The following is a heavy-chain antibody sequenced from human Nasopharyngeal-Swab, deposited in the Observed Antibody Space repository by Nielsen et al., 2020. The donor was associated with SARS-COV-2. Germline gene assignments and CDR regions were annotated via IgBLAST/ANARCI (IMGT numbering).Heavy chain of an antibody. CDR3: ARAAITMIAVVSAFDI. V-gene: IGHV4-31*02. Sequence: WIRQPPGKGLEWIGYIYYSGSTYYNPSLKSRVTISVDTSKNQFSLKLSSVTAADTAVYYCARAAITMIAVVSAFDIWGQGTMVTVSS. D-gene: IGHD3-22*01. CDR2: IYYSGST. J-gene: IGHJ3*02.